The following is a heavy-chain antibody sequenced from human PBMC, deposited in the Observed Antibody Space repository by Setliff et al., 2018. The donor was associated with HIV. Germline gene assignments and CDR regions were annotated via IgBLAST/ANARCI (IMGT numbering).Heavy chain of an antibody. CDR3: AKDPYDSSGLNWFDP. CDR2: ISNTGNI. Sequence: SETLSLTCTVSSGSISSHYWSWIRQPPGKGLEWIGYISNTGNINYNPALKSRVTISLDTSKKQFSLKLSSVTAADTAVYYCAKDPYDSSGLNWFDPWGQGTLVTVSS. V-gene: IGHV4-59*11. CDR1: SGSISSHY. D-gene: IGHD3-22*01. J-gene: IGHJ5*02.